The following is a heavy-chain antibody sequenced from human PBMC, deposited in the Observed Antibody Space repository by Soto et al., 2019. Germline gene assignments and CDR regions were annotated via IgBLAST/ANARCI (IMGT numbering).Heavy chain of an antibody. J-gene: IGHJ6*02. CDR2: IIPIFGTA. CDR1: GGTFSSYA. D-gene: IGHD3-10*01. CDR3: ARDVRSVLLWFGESKAYYYGMDV. V-gene: IGHV1-69*13. Sequence: SVKVSCKASGGTFSSYAISWVRQAPGQGLEWMGGIIPIFGTANYAQKFQGRVTITADESTSTAYMELSSLRSEDTAVYYCARDVRSVLLWFGESKAYYYGMDVWGQGTTVTVS.